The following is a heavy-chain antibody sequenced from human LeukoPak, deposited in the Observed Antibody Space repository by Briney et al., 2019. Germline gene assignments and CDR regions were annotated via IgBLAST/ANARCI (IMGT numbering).Heavy chain of an antibody. J-gene: IGHJ6*04. CDR3: AELGITMIGGV. CDR2: IKPDVSEI. D-gene: IGHD3-10*02. CDR1: GFTFSNYW. V-gene: IGHV3-7*01. Sequence: GGSLRLSCAASGFTFSNYWMSWVRQAPGKGLEWVANIKPDVSEIYYVDSVKGRFTISRDNAKNYLYLQMNSLRAEDTAVYYCAELGITMIGGVWGKGTTVTISS.